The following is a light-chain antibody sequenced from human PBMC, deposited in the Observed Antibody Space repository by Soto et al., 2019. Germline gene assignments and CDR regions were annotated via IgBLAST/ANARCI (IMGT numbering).Light chain of an antibody. J-gene: IGKJ4*01. CDR2: KAS. V-gene: IGKV1-5*03. Sequence: IQMTRSPSTLSASVGHRVTITCRASQSISSWLAWYQHKPGKAPNLLIYKASSLESGVPSRFSGSGSGTEFTLTVSSLQPDDFATYYCQQYDSYPLTFGGGTKVDIK. CDR3: QQYDSYPLT. CDR1: QSISSW.